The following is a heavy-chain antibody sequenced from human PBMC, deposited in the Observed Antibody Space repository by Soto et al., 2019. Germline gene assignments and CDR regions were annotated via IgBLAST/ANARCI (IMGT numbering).Heavy chain of an antibody. V-gene: IGHV3-23*01. D-gene: IGHD3-22*01. CDR3: AKSLRAYYDSSGYCIDY. Sequence: PGGSLRLSCAASGFTFSSYAMSWVRQAPGKGLEWVSAISGSGGSTYYADSVKGRFTISRDNSKNTLYLQMNSPRAEDTAVYYCAKSLRAYYDSSGYCIDYWGQGTLVTVSS. CDR2: ISGSGGST. J-gene: IGHJ4*02. CDR1: GFTFSSYA.